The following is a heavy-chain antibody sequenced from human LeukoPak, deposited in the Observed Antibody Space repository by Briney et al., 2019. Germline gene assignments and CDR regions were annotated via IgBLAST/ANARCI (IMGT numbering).Heavy chain of an antibody. CDR2: IRSKTNNYAT. CDR1: GFNFSGSA. D-gene: IGHD6-13*01. Sequence: GGSLKLSCAASGFNFSGSAMHWVRQASGKGLEWVGRIRSKTNNYATTYAASVKGRFTISRDDSKNTAYLQMNSLRDEDTAVYFCARDLSGYSSTYAYWGQGTLVTVSS. V-gene: IGHV3-73*01. CDR3: ARDLSGYSSTYAY. J-gene: IGHJ4*02.